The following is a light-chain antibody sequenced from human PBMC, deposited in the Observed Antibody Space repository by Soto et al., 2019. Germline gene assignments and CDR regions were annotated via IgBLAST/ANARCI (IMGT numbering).Light chain of an antibody. Sequence: QSVLTQSPSASASLGASVKLTCTLSGGHSNYAIAWHQQQPQKGPRFLMRVNSDGRHTKGDGIPDRFSGSSSGAERYLSISSLQSEDEADYYCQTWGTGIRVFGGGTKLTVL. J-gene: IGLJ3*02. CDR3: QTWGTGIRV. V-gene: IGLV4-69*01. CDR2: VNSDGRH. CDR1: GGHSNYA.